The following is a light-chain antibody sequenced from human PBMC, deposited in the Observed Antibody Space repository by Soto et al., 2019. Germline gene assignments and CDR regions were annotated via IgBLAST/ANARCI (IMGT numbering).Light chain of an antibody. CDR3: QQANSFPLS. Sequence: DIQMTQFPFSVSAFVGDRVTITCRASQGIGYWLAWYQQRPGEAPKLQIYAALSLQSGVSSRFSGSGSGTNFTLTINNLQPEDVAIYYCQQANSFPLSFGQGTRLQIK. CDR1: QGIGYW. J-gene: IGKJ5*01. CDR2: AAL. V-gene: IGKV1-12*01.